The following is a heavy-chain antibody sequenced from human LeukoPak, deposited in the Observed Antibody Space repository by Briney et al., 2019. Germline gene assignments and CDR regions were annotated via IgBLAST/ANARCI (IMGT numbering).Heavy chain of an antibody. CDR1: GFTFNNYA. J-gene: IGHJ5*01. V-gene: IGHV3-23*01. D-gene: IGHD2-2*01. Sequence: GGSLRLSCAASGFTFNNYAMSWVRQAPGKGLEWVSAISASGGTTYYADSVKGRFTISRDNSENTLFLQMNSLRAEDTAVYYCAKEPREYCSSTSCPNWFDSWGQGALVTVSS. CDR3: AKEPREYCSSTSCPNWFDS. CDR2: ISASGGTT.